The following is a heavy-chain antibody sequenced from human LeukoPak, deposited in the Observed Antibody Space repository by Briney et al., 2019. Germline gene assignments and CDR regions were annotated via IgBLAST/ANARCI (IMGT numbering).Heavy chain of an antibody. Sequence: ASVKVSCKASGYTFTGYYMHWVRQAPGQGLEWMGWISAYNGNTNYAQKFQGRVTMTRDTSISTAYMELSRLRSDDTAVYYCARDQSLAAGSDYWGQGTLVTVSS. J-gene: IGHJ4*02. CDR1: GYTFTGYY. D-gene: IGHD6-13*01. CDR3: ARDQSLAAGSDY. CDR2: ISAYNGNT. V-gene: IGHV1-2*02.